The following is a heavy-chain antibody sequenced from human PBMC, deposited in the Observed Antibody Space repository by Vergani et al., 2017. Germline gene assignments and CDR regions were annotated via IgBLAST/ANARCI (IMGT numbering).Heavy chain of an antibody. V-gene: IGHV4-61*02. CDR3: AREMEYHPWGFDP. Sequence: QVQLQESGPGLVKPSQTLSLTCTVSGGSISSGSYYWSWIRQPAGKGLEWIGRIYTSGSTNYNPSLKSRVTMSVDTSKNQFSLKLSSVTAADTAVDYCAREMEYHPWGFDPWGQGTLVTVSS. CDR1: GGSISSGSYY. CDR2: IYTSGST. J-gene: IGHJ5*02. D-gene: IGHD2-2*01.